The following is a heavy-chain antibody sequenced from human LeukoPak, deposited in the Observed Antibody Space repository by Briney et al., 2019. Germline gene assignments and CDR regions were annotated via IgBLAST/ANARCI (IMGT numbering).Heavy chain of an antibody. CDR2: IHASGPT. CDR3: ARHDAGIAARPFDN. D-gene: IGHD6-6*01. J-gene: IGHJ4*02. Sequence: SETLSLTCTVSGGSISTYYWSWIRRPPGKGLEWIAYIHASGPTNYNPSLKSRITISVDTSKNQFSLKLSSVAAADTAVYYCARHDAGIAARPFDNWGQGTLVTVSS. V-gene: IGHV4-4*09. CDR1: GGSISTYY.